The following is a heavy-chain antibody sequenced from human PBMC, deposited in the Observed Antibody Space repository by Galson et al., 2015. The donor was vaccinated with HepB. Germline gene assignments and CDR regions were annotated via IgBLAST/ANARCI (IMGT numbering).Heavy chain of an antibody. Sequence: SVTVSCKASGYTFTSYYIHWVRQAPGQGLEWMGIINPSGGSTSYAQKFQGRVTMTRDTSTSTVYMELSSLRSEDTAVYYCATAPPRPPRALDYWGQGTLVTVSS. J-gene: IGHJ4*02. CDR3: ATAPPRPPRALDY. V-gene: IGHV1-46*01. CDR1: GYTFTSYY. CDR2: INPSGGST.